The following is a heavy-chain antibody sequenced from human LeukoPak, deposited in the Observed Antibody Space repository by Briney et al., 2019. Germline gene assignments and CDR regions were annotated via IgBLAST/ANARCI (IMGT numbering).Heavy chain of an antibody. V-gene: IGHV3-74*01. J-gene: IGHJ3*02. Sequence: AGGSLRLSCAASGFTFSSYWMHWVRQAPGKGLVWVSRINSDGSSTSYADSVKGRFTISRDNAKNTLYLQMNSLRAEDTAVYYCARGQAVAGTGDAFDIWGQGTMVRLF. D-gene: IGHD6-19*01. CDR2: INSDGSST. CDR3: ARGQAVAGTGDAFDI. CDR1: GFTFSSYW.